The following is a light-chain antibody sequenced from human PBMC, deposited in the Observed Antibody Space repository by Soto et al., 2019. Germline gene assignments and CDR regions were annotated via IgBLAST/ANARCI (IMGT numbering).Light chain of an antibody. Sequence: EIVLTQSPGTLSLSPGERATLSCRASQSVSSSYLAWYQQKPGQAPRLLIYGASFRATGIPDRFSGSGSGTGFTLTISALEPEDVAVYYCQQYGSSRTFGQGTKVEIK. CDR2: GAS. V-gene: IGKV3-20*01. J-gene: IGKJ1*01. CDR3: QQYGSSRT. CDR1: QSVSSSY.